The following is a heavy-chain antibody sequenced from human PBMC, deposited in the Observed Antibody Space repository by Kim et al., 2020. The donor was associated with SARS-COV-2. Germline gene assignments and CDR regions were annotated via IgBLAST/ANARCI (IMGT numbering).Heavy chain of an antibody. D-gene: IGHD3-10*01. V-gene: IGHV3-21*01. CDR3: ARDSSYGSGSPFDY. J-gene: IGHJ4*02. Sequence: ADSVKGQFTISRDNAKNSLYLQMNSLRAEDTAVYYCARDSSYGSGSPFDYWGQGTLVTVSS.